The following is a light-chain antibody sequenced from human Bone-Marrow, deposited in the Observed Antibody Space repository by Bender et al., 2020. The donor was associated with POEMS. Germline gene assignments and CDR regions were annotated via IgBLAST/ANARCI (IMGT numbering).Light chain of an antibody. CDR2: SSH. J-gene: IGLJ3*02. V-gene: IGLV1-44*01. CDR1: SSNIGAHA. CDR3: AVWDDNLNGWV. Sequence: QSVLTQPPSASGTPGQRVTISCSGGSSNIGAHAVNWYQHLPGTAPKLLIYSSHRRPSEVPDRFSGSRSGTSASLAISGLQSKDEADYYCAVWDDNLNGWVFGGGTKLTVL.